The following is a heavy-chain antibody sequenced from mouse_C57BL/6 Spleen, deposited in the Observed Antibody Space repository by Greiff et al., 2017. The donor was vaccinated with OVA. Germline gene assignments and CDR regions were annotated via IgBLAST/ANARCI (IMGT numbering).Heavy chain of an antibody. D-gene: IGHD2-4*01. J-gene: IGHJ4*01. Sequence: QVQLKQPGAELVKPGASVKLSCKASGYTFTSYWMHWVKQRPGQGLEWIGMIHPNSGSTNYNEKFKSKATLTVDKSSSTAYMQLSSLTSEDSAVYYCARNDYDEIRDYYAMDYWGQGTSVTVSS. CDR3: ARNDYDEIRDYYAMDY. CDR1: GYTFTSYW. CDR2: IHPNSGST. V-gene: IGHV1-64*01.